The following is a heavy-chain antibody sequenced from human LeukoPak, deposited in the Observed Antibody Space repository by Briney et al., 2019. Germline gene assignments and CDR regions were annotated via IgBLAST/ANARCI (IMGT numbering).Heavy chain of an antibody. CDR3: ARVPGICGGDCYLDTPDAFDV. D-gene: IGHD2-21*01. Sequence: TGGSLRLSCAASGFTFSSYSMNWVRQAPGKGLEWVSSISSSSSYIYYADSVKGRFTISRDNAKNSLYLQMNSLRAEDTAVYYCARVPGICGGDCYLDTPDAFDVWGQGTMVTVSS. CDR2: ISSSSSYI. J-gene: IGHJ3*01. CDR1: GFTFSSYS. V-gene: IGHV3-21*01.